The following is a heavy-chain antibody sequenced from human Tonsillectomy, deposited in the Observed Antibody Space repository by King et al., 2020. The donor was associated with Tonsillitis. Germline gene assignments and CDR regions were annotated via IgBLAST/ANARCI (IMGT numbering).Heavy chain of an antibody. CDR2: ISDGGSTK. J-gene: IGHJ3*01. CDR3: ARDPSS. CDR1: GFTFSSFV. V-gene: IGHV3-30*04. Sequence: VQLVESGGGVVQPGRSLRLSCAASGFTFSSFVMQWIRQAPDEGLEWVATISDGGSTKSYADSVKGRFTISRDNSNNTLYLQMDCLRIEDTAMYYCARDPSSWGQGTMVTVSS.